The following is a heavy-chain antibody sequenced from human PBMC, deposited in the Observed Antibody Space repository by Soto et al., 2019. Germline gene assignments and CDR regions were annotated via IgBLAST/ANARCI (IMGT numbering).Heavy chain of an antibody. CDR1: GGTFSSYA. CDR2: IIPIFGTA. CDR3: ARACISTSCYVRFGWFDP. V-gene: IGHV1-69*12. J-gene: IGHJ5*02. Sequence: QVQLVQSGAEVKKPGSSVKVSCKASGGTFSSYAISWVRQAPGQGLEWMGGIIPIFGTANYAQKFQGRVTITADESTSTAYMKLSSLRSEDTAVYYCARACISTSCYVRFGWFDPWGQGTLVTVSS. D-gene: IGHD2-2*01.